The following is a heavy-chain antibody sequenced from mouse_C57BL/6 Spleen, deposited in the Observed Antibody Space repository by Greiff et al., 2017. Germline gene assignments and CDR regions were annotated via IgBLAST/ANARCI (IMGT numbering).Heavy chain of an antibody. Sequence: VQLQQSGPELVKPGASVKISCKASGYAFSSSWMNWVKQRPGKGLEWIGRIYPGDGDTNYNGKFKGKATLTADKSSSTAYMQLSSLTSEDSAVYFCARYYYGSSYWYFDVWGTGTTVTVSS. J-gene: IGHJ1*03. CDR3: ARYYYGSSYWYFDV. D-gene: IGHD1-1*01. CDR2: IYPGDGDT. CDR1: GYAFSSSW. V-gene: IGHV1-82*01.